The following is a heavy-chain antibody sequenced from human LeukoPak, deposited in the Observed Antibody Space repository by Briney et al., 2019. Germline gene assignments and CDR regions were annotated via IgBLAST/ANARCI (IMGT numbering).Heavy chain of an antibody. Sequence: SETLSLTCTVSGGSISSYYWSWIRQPPGKGLEWIGYIYYSGSTNYNPSLKSRVTISVDTSKNQFSLKLSSVTAADTAVYYCARGRDTAMVTDYWGQGTLVTVSS. V-gene: IGHV4-59*01. CDR3: ARGRDTAMVTDY. J-gene: IGHJ4*02. CDR1: GGSISSYY. CDR2: IYYSGST. D-gene: IGHD5-18*01.